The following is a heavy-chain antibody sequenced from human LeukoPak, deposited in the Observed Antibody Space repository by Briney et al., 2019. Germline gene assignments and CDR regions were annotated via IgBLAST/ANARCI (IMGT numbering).Heavy chain of an antibody. V-gene: IGHV3-7*01. Sequence: GGSLRLSCAASGFTFSSYWMSWVRQAPGKGLEWVANIKQDGSEKYYVDSVKGRFTISRDNAKNSLYLQMSSLRAGDTAVYYCARGAEAITNYYYMDVWGKGTTVTVSS. CDR3: ARGAEAITNYYYMDV. J-gene: IGHJ6*03. D-gene: IGHD3-10*01. CDR1: GFTFSSYW. CDR2: IKQDGSEK.